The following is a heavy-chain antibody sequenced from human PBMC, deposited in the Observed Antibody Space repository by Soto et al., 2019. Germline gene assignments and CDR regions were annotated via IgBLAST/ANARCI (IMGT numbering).Heavy chain of an antibody. CDR1: GFTFSNAR. D-gene: IGHD3-3*01. J-gene: IGHJ3*02. Sequence: EVQLVESGGGLVKPGGSLRLSCAASGFTFSNARMSWVRQAPGKGLEWVGRIKSKTDGGTTDYAAPVKGRFTISRDDSKNTLYLQMNSLKTEDTAVYYCTTAERFLEWLLSDDAFDIWGQGTMVTVSS. CDR3: TTAERFLEWLLSDDAFDI. CDR2: IKSKTDGGTT. V-gene: IGHV3-15*01.